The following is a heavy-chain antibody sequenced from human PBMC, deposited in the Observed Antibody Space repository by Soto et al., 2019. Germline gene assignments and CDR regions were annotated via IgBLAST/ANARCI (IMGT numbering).Heavy chain of an antibody. CDR3: SRVRVVRGVIPSHFGL. D-gene: IGHD3-10*01. J-gene: IGHJ4*02. V-gene: IGHV1-69*06. Sequence: QDHLVQSGAEVKKPGSSVTVSCKASGGTFNSYGISWVRQAPGQGLDWMGVIIPLYGTVNYAQKFQGRVSITADKSTITAYMDLTSLGSDYSAVYYCSRVRVVRGVIPSHFGLWGQGTLVTVSA. CDR2: IIPLYGTV. CDR1: GGTFNSYG.